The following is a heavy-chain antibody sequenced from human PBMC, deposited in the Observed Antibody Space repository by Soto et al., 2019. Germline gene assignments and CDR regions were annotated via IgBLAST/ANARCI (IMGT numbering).Heavy chain of an antibody. CDR3: ATNYGSGSTHFDY. D-gene: IGHD3-10*01. V-gene: IGHV1-69*02. J-gene: IGHJ4*02. CDR1: GGTFSYYT. CDR2: VIPMVGMA. Sequence: QVQLVQSGAEVKKPGSSVKVSCTASGGTFSYYTISWVRKAPGQGLEWMGRVIPMVGMASYAQKFQGRVTITANKSTSTVYMVLSSLRSEDTAVYYCATNYGSGSTHFDYWGQGTLVTVSS.